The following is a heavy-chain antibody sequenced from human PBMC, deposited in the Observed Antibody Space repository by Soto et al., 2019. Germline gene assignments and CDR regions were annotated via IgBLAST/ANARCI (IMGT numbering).Heavy chain of an antibody. V-gene: IGHV1-2*04. Sequence: GASVKVSCKASGYTYTGYYMHWVRQAPGQGLEWMGWINPNSGGTNYAQKFQGWVTMTRDTSISTAYMELSRLRSDDTAVYYCARDSWGDGYKEINYYYYYGMDVWGQGTTVTVSS. CDR3: ARDSWGDGYKEINYYYYYGMDV. D-gene: IGHD5-12*01. CDR1: GYTYTGYY. CDR2: INPNSGGT. J-gene: IGHJ6*02.